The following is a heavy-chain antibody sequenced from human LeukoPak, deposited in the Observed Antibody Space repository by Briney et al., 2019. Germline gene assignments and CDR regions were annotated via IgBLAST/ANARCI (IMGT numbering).Heavy chain of an antibody. CDR3: AKVTIVATIRMTYFDY. Sequence: QTGGSLRLSCAASGFTFSSYGMHWVRQAPGKGLEWVAVISYDGSNKYYADSVKGRFTISRDNSKNTLYLQMNSLRAEDTAVYYCAKVTIVATIRMTYFDYWGQGTLVTVSS. CDR1: GFTFSSYG. CDR2: ISYDGSNK. D-gene: IGHD5-12*01. J-gene: IGHJ4*02. V-gene: IGHV3-30*18.